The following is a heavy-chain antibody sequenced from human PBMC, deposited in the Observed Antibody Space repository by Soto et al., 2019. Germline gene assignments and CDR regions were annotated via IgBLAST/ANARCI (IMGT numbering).Heavy chain of an antibody. Sequence: ASVKVSCKASGYTFTNYGVTWVRQAPGQGLEWMGWISAYNGDTNYAQKLQGRVTLTTDTSTTIDSMELRSLRSDYTAMYYGARAFDSGSYYFDFCGQGTLVTVSS. D-gene: IGHD6-19*01. CDR2: ISAYNGDT. J-gene: IGHJ4*02. CDR1: GYTFTNYG. CDR3: ARAFDSGSYYFDF. V-gene: IGHV1-18*01.